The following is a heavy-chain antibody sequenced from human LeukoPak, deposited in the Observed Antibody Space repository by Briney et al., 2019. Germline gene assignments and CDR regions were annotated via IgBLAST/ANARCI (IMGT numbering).Heavy chain of an antibody. CDR2: INSDGTST. CDR1: GFTLSSYW. Sequence: PRGSLRLSCAAYGFTLSSYWMHWVRQAPGKGLGWVSRINSDGTSTSYASSVKGPSTISRDNAKNTLYLQMSSLRAEDTAVYYCARGRLLWFGESTYYMDVWGKGATVTVSS. CDR3: ARGRLLWFGESTYYMDV. J-gene: IGHJ6*03. D-gene: IGHD3-10*01. V-gene: IGHV3-74*01.